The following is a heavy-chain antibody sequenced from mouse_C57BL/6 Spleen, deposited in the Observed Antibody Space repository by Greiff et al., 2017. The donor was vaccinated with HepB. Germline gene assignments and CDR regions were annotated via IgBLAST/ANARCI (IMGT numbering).Heavy chain of an antibody. V-gene: IGHV1-15*01. Sequence: QVQLQQSGAELVRPGASVTLSCKASGYTFTDYEMHWVKQTPVHGLEWIGAIDPETGGTAYNQKFKGQAILTADKSSSTAYMELRSLTSEDSAVYYCTKIPYYSYWYFDVWGTGTTVTVSS. J-gene: IGHJ1*03. CDR1: GYTFTDYE. CDR3: TKIPYYSYWYFDV. D-gene: IGHD2-12*01. CDR2: IDPETGGT.